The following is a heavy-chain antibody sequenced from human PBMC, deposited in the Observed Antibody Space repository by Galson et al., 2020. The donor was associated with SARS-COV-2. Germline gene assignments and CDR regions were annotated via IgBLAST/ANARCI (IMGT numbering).Heavy chain of an antibody. D-gene: IGHD3-22*01. CDR2: INSNGRET. Sequence: GESLKISCAASGFTFRDYWMSWVRLAPGRGLEWVANINSNGRETNYADSVKSRFTVFRDTSKNSLSLQMNYLGGEDTAVYYCARLRQRYDSGGYYPPAWFDSWGQGTVVTVSS. V-gene: IGHV3-7*03. J-gene: IGHJ5*01. CDR3: ARLRQRYDSGGYYPPAWFDS. CDR1: GFTFRDYW.